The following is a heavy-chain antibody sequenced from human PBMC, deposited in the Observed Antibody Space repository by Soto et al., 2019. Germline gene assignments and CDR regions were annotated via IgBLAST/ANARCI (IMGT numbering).Heavy chain of an antibody. J-gene: IGHJ6*02. D-gene: IGHD6-19*01. V-gene: IGHV3-21*01. Sequence: GGSLRLSCAASGFTFSSYSMNWVRQAPGKGLEWVSSISSSSSYIYYADSVKGRFTISRDNAKNSLYLQMNSLRAEDTAVYYCARDHSSGWYGGYYYYYGMDVWGQGTTVTVSS. CDR2: ISSSSSYI. CDR3: ARDHSSGWYGGYYYYYGMDV. CDR1: GFTFSSYS.